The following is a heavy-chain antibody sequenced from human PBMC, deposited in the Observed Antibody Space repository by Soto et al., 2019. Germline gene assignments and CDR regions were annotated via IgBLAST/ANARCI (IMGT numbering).Heavy chain of an antibody. D-gene: IGHD3-3*01. Sequence: SETLSLTCTVSGGSISSGDYYWSWIRQPPGKGLEWIGYIYYSGSTYYNPSLKSRVTISVDTSKNQFSLKLSSVTAADTAVYYCARTYYDFWSGPYGPGWLDPWGQGTLVTVSS. V-gene: IGHV4-30-4*01. J-gene: IGHJ5*02. CDR2: IYYSGST. CDR3: ARTYYDFWSGPYGPGWLDP. CDR1: GGSISSGDYY.